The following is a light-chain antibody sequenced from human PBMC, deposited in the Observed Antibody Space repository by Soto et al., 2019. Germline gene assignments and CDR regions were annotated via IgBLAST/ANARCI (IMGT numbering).Light chain of an antibody. CDR1: QSVYSN. Sequence: VSPGXRATLSCRXXQSVYSNLAWYQQKPGQAPRLLIYGASTRATDIPARFSGSGSGTEFTLTISSLQPEDFAVYHCQQYNKWPLTFGGGTKVEIK. V-gene: IGKV3-15*01. CDR3: QQYNKWPLT. CDR2: GAS. J-gene: IGKJ4*01.